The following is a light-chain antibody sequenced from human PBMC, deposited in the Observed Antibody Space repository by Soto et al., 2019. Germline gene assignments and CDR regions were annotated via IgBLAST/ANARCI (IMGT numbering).Light chain of an antibody. J-gene: IGKJ1*01. CDR2: GAS. V-gene: IGKV3-20*01. CDR3: QRYGSSPGT. Sequence: EIVLTQSPGTLSLSPGERATLSCRASQSISSSYLVWYQQKPGQAPRLLMYGASSRASGIADRFSGSGSGTDLTLNIRRLEPEDFAVYYCQRYGSSPGTFGQGTKVEI. CDR1: QSISSSY.